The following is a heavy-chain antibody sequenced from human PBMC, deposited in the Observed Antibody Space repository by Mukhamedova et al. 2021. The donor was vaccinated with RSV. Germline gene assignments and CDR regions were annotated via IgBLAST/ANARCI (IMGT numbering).Heavy chain of an antibody. CDR3: AIDAGEYLPYYFDY. CDR2: ISYDGSNK. Sequence: HWVRQAPGKGLEWVAVISYDGSNKYYADSVKGRFTISRDNSKNTLYLQMNSLRAEDTAVYYCAIDAGEYLPYYFDYWGQGT. V-gene: IGHV3-30*04. D-gene: IGHD3-10*01. J-gene: IGHJ4*02.